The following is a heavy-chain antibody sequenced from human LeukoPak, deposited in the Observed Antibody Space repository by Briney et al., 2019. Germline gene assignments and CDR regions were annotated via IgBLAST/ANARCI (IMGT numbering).Heavy chain of an antibody. CDR3: TTVFGGYDPDLFDY. Sequence: KAGGSLRLSCAASGFTFSNAWMSWVRQAPGKGLEWVGRIKSKTDGGTTDYAAPVKGRFTISRDDSKNTLYLQMNSLKTEDTAVYYCTTVFGGYDPDLFDYWGQGTLVTVSS. J-gene: IGHJ4*02. CDR1: GFTFSNAW. V-gene: IGHV3-15*01. CDR2: IKSKTDGGTT. D-gene: IGHD5-12*01.